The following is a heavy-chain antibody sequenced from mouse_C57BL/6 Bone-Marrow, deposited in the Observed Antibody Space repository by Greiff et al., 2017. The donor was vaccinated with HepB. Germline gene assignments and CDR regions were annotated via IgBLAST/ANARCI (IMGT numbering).Heavy chain of an antibody. CDR1: GFTFSDFY. CDR3: ARATVGYYAMDY. CDR2: SRNKANDYTT. D-gene: IGHD1-1*01. V-gene: IGHV7-1*01. J-gene: IGHJ4*01. Sequence: EVKLVESGGGLVQSGRSLRLSCATSGFTFSDFYMEWVRQAPGKGLEWIAASRNKANDYTTEYSASVKGRFIVSRDTSQSILYLQMNALRAEDTAIYYCARATVGYYAMDYWGQGTSVTVSS.